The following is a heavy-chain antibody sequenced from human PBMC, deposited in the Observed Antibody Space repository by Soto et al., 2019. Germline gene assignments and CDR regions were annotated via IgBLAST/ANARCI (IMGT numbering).Heavy chain of an antibody. V-gene: IGHV4-34*01. CDR2: INHSGST. Sequence: PSETLSLTCAVYGGSFSGYYWSWIRQPPGKGLEWIGEINHSGSTNYNPSLKSRVTISVDTSKNQFSLKLSSVTAADTAVYYCAREGYSSSSRWFDPWGQGTLVTVSS. CDR1: GGSFSGYY. CDR3: AREGYSSSSRWFDP. J-gene: IGHJ5*02. D-gene: IGHD6-6*01.